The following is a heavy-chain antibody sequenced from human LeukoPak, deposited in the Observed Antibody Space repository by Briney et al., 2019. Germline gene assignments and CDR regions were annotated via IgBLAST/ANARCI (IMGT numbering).Heavy chain of an antibody. CDR1: GGSFSGYY. D-gene: IGHD5-24*01. CDR2: VHYSGSA. Sequence: SETLSLTCAVYGGSFSGYYWSWIRQPPGKGLEWIGEVHYSGSANYNPSLKSRVTISVDTSKNQFSLTLTSVTAADTAVYYCVRGQFFFAFWGRGTPVTVSS. CDR3: VRGQFFFAF. V-gene: IGHV4-34*01. J-gene: IGHJ2*01.